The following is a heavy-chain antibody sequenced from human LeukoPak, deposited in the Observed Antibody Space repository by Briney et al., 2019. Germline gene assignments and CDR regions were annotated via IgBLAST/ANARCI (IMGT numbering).Heavy chain of an antibody. CDR3: ARDLIRGYSYGYCGAFDI. CDR2: ISSSSSYI. J-gene: IGHJ3*02. Sequence: PGGSLRLSCAASGFTFSSYSMNWVRQAPGKGLEWVSSISSSSSYIYYADSVKGRFTISRDNAKNSLYLQMNSLRAEDTAVYYCARDLIRGYSYGYCGAFDIWGQGTMVTVSS. CDR1: GFTFSSYS. V-gene: IGHV3-21*01. D-gene: IGHD5-18*01.